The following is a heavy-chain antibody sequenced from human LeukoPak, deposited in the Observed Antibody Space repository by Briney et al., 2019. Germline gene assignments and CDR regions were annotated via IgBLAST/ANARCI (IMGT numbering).Heavy chain of an antibody. CDR2: IKSKTDGGTT. J-gene: IGHJ4*02. V-gene: IGHV3-15*01. CDR1: GFTFSNAW. Sequence: GGSLRLSCAASGFTFSNAWMSWVRQAPGKGLEWVGRIKSKTDGGTTDYAAPVKGRFTISRDDSKNTLYLQMNSLETEDTAVYYCTTDTYSGSSHGGYWGQGTLVTVSS. D-gene: IGHD1-26*01. CDR3: TTDTYSGSSHGGY.